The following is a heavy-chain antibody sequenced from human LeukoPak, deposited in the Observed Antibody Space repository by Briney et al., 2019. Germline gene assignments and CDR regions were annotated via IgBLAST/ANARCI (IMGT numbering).Heavy chain of an antibody. CDR3: ARLIAAAGTSAFDI. CDR1: GFTFSNYA. CDR2: ISGSGDST. J-gene: IGHJ3*02. V-gene: IGHV3-23*01. D-gene: IGHD6-13*01. Sequence: GGSLRLSRAASGFTFSNYAMRWVRQAPGKGLEWVSGISGSGDSTYYADSVKGRFTISRDNSKNTLYLQMNSLRAEDTALYYCARLIAAAGTSAFDIWGQGTMVTVSS.